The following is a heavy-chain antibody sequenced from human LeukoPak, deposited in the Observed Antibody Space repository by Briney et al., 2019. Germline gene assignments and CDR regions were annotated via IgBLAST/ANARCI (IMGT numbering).Heavy chain of an antibody. D-gene: IGHD3-10*01. Sequence: SDTQSLTCTVSGGSISSSSFYWGWIRQPPGKGLEWIGSIYYSGSTYYNPSLKSRVTISVDTSNNQFSLRLSAVTAADPAVYYCARLRYHGSGSYPMTGNWFDPWGQGILVSVSS. J-gene: IGHJ5*02. V-gene: IGHV4-39*07. CDR2: IYYSGST. CDR1: GGSISSSSFY. CDR3: ARLRYHGSGSYPMTGNWFDP.